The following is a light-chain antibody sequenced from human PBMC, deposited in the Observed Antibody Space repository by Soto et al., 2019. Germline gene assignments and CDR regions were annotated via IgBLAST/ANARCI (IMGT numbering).Light chain of an antibody. CDR3: SSYAGSNNFGVL. J-gene: IGLJ2*01. CDR1: SSDVGGYNY. Sequence: QSVLTQPPSASGSPGQSVTISCTGTSSDVGGYNYVSWYQQHPGKAPKLMIYEVTKRPSGVPDRFSGSKSDNTASLTVSGLQAEDEADYYCSSYAGSNNFGVLFGGGTKLTV. CDR2: EVT. V-gene: IGLV2-8*01.